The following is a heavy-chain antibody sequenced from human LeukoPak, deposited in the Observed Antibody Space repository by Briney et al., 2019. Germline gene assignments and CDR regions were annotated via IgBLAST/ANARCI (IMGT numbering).Heavy chain of an antibody. CDR1: GGTFSSYA. J-gene: IGHJ5*02. D-gene: IGHD6-13*01. CDR3: ARLNKGSSSWYWGYNWFDP. V-gene: IGHV1-69*05. CDR2: IIPIFGTA. Sequence: GASVKVSCKASGGTFSSYAISWVRQAPGQGLEWMGGIIPIFGTANYAQKFQGRVTITTDESTSTAYMGLSSLRSEDTAVYYCARLNKGSSSWYWGYNWFDPWGQGTLVTVSS.